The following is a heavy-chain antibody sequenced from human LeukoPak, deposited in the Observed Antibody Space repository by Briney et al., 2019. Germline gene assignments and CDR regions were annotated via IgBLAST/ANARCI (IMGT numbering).Heavy chain of an antibody. D-gene: IGHD1-20*01. CDR3: ARDFGLTGSVDY. CDR2: ISSSGGST. Sequence: GGSLRLSCAASGFTFSRYAMHWVRQAPGKGLESVSAISSSGGSTYYANSVKGRFTISRDNSKNTMYLQMGSLRAEDLAVYYCARDFGLTGSVDYWGQGTLVTVSP. CDR1: GFTFSRYA. V-gene: IGHV3-64*01. J-gene: IGHJ4*02.